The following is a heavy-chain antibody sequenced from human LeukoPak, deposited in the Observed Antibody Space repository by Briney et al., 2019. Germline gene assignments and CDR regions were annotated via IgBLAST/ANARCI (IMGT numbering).Heavy chain of an antibody. CDR3: ARDRTIFGSGPKQFDP. D-gene: IGHD3-3*01. CDR2: IYYSGST. J-gene: IGHJ5*02. V-gene: IGHV4-30-4*08. Sequence: TSQTPSLTCTVSGGSISSGDYYWSWIRQPPGKGLEWIGYIYYSGSTYYNPSLKSRVTISVDTSKNQFSLKLSSVTAADTAAYYCARDRTIFGSGPKQFDPWGQGTLVTVSS. CDR1: GGSISSGDYY.